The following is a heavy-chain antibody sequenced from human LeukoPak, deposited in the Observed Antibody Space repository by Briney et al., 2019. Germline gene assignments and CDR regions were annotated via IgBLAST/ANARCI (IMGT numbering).Heavy chain of an antibody. V-gene: IGHV4-34*01. Sequence: SETLSLTCAVYGGSFSGYYWSWIRQPPGKGLEWIGSIYYSGSTYYNPSLKSRVTISVDTSKNQFSLKLSSVTAADTAVYYCARVENSYDFWSGYSGGFDPWGQGTLVTVSS. CDR2: IYYSGST. CDR3: ARVENSYDFWSGYSGGFDP. CDR1: GGSFSGYY. D-gene: IGHD3-3*01. J-gene: IGHJ5*02.